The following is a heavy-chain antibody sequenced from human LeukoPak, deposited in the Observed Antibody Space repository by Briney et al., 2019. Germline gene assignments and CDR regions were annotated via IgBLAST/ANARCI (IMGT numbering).Heavy chain of an antibody. V-gene: IGHV4-59*01. CDR2: ISYSGST. CDR3: LAGYVFDI. J-gene: IGHJ3*02. CDR1: GGSISSYY. Sequence: SETLSLTCTVSGGSISSYYWGWIRQPPGKGLEWIGYISYSGSTNYNPSLKSRVIISVDTSKNQFSLKLSSVTAADTAVYSRLAGYVFDIWGQGTMVTVSS. D-gene: IGHD6-19*01.